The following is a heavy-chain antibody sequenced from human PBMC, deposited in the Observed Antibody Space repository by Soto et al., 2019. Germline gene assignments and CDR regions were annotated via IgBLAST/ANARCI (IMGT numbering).Heavy chain of an antibody. V-gene: IGHV4-59*02. D-gene: IGHD3-16*01. Sequence: PSLTCTDSGGSVTSYYWSCIRQPQGKTLEGIGSIYYSGSTNYNPSLKRRVTISVDTSKNQFSLKMRSVSAADTAIYYCARDQRDDYACGGKGIFECWGQGALVTVSS. CDR2: IYYSGST. J-gene: IGHJ4*02. CDR1: GGSVTSYY. CDR3: ARDQRDDYACGGKGIFEC.